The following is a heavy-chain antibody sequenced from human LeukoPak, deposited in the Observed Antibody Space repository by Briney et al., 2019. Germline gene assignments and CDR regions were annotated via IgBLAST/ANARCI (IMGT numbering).Heavy chain of an antibody. D-gene: IGHD2-21*02. V-gene: IGHV3-23*01. CDR2: ISDSATST. Sequence: GGSLRLSCATSGLTFRSYAMTWVRQAPGKGLEWVSSISDSATSTYYADSVKGRFTISRDNSKNTLYLQMNSLRAEDTAVYYCAKQVCGADCYYYYGMDVWGQGTTVTVSS. J-gene: IGHJ6*02. CDR3: AKQVCGADCYYYYGMDV. CDR1: GLTFRSYA.